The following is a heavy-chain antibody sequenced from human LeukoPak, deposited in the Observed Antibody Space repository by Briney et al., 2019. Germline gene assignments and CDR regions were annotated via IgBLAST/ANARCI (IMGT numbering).Heavy chain of an antibody. CDR3: ARQLLSGVNDY. D-gene: IGHD3-10*01. Sequence: PSETLSLTCTVSGGSISSSSYYWGWIRQPPGKGLGWIGSIYYSGSTYYNPSLKSRVTISVDTSKNQFSLKLSSVTAADTAVYYCARQLLSGVNDYWGQGTLVTVSS. CDR2: IYYSGST. V-gene: IGHV4-39*01. CDR1: GGSISSSSYY. J-gene: IGHJ4*02.